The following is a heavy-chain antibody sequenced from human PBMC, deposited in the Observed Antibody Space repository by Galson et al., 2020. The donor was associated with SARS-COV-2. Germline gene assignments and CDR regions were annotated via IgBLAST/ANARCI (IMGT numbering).Heavy chain of an antibody. Sequence: GGSLRLSCAASGFTVNTNYMRWVRQAPGKGLEWVSDIYVGGDTFYADSVKGRFTISRDSLKNTLYLQINSLRGEDTAVYYCATAPRGYDYGMDVWGQGTTVTVSS. CDR2: IYVGGDT. J-gene: IGHJ6*02. CDR3: ATAPRGYDYGMDV. D-gene: IGHD2-15*01. V-gene: IGHV3-53*05. CDR1: GFTVNTNY.